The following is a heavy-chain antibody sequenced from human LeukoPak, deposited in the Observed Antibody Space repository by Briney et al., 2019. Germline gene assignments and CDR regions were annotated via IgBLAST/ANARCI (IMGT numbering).Heavy chain of an antibody. D-gene: IGHD3-10*01. CDR2: IYHSGST. Sequence: SETLSLTCTVSGYSISSGYYWGWIRQPPGKGLEWIGSIYHSGSTYYNPSLKSRVTISVDTSKNQFSLKLSSVTAADTAVYYCARMEGGYIWFGGQGTLVTVSS. J-gene: IGHJ4*02. CDR3: ARMEGGYIWF. V-gene: IGHV4-38-2*02. CDR1: GYSISSGYY.